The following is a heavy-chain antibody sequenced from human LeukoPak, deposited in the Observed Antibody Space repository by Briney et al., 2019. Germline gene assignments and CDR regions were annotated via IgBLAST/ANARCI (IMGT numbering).Heavy chain of an antibody. J-gene: IGHJ5*02. CDR3: ARDKLGSSNA. Sequence: GGSLRLSCVASGFTFDDYGMSWVRQAPGKGLEWVSGINWNGGSTGYADSVKGRFTISRDNANNSLYLQINRLRAEDTALYYCARDKLGSSNAWGQGTLVTVSS. D-gene: IGHD6-13*01. CDR2: INWNGGST. V-gene: IGHV3-20*04. CDR1: GFTFDDYG.